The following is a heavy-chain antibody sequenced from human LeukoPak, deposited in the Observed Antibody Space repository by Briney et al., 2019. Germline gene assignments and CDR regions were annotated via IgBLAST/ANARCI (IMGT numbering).Heavy chain of an antibody. V-gene: IGHV4-34*01. Sequence: PSETLSLTCAVYGGSFSGYYWSWIRQPPGKGLEWIGEINHSGSTNYNPSLKSRVTISVDTSKNQFSLKLSSVTAADTAVYYCATSPPASGGYWGQGTLVTVSS. CDR2: INHSGST. D-gene: IGHD3-16*01. CDR1: GGSFSGYY. J-gene: IGHJ4*02. CDR3: ATSPPASGGY.